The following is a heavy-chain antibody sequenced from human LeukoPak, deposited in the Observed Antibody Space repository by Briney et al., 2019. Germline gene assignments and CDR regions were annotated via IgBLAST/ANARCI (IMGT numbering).Heavy chain of an antibody. J-gene: IGHJ5*02. CDR3: ARDPDSGSWGAYNWFDP. D-gene: IGHD1-26*01. Sequence: PSETLSLTCTVSGGSISSSSYYWGWIRQPPGKGLEWIGSIYYSGSTYYNPSLKSRVTISVDTSKNQFSLKLSSVTAADTAVYYCARDPDSGSWGAYNWFDPWGQGTLVTVSS. CDR1: GGSISSSSYY. CDR2: IYYSGST. V-gene: IGHV4-39*02.